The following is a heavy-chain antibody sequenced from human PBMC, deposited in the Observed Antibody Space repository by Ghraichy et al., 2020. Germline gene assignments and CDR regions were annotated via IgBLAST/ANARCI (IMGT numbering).Heavy chain of an antibody. CDR2: IYYSGST. Sequence: SETLSLTCTVSGGSISSSSYYWGWIRQPPGKGLEWIGSIYYSGSTYYNPSLKSRVTISVDTSKNQFSLKLSSVTAADTAVYYCARDQVRHWGSPYWGQGTLVTVSS. D-gene: IGHD7-27*01. CDR1: GGSISSSSYY. V-gene: IGHV4-39*07. CDR3: ARDQVRHWGSPY. J-gene: IGHJ4*02.